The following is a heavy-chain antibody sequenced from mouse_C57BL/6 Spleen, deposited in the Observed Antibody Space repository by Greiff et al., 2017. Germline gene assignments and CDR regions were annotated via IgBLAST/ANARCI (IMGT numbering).Heavy chain of an antibody. D-gene: IGHD1-1*01. Sequence: EVKLMESGEGLVKPGGSLKLSCAASGFTFSSYAMSWVRQTPEKRLEWVAYISSGGDYIYYADTVKGRFTISRDNARNTLYLQMSSLKSEDTAMYYCTRGGTTVSRRGFDYRGQGTTLTVSS. V-gene: IGHV5-9-1*02. J-gene: IGHJ2*01. CDR2: ISSGGDYI. CDR1: GFTFSSYA. CDR3: TRGGTTVSRRGFDY.